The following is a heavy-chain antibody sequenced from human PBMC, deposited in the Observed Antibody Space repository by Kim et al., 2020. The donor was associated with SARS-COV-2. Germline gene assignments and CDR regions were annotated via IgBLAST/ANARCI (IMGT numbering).Heavy chain of an antibody. CDR3: ARGNVYDSSGYYEYYYYMDV. CDR1: GYTFTGYY. CDR2: INPNSGGT. Sequence: ASVKVSCKASGYTFTGYYMHWVRQAPGQGLEWMGWINPNSGGTNYAQKFQGRVTMTRDTSISTAYMELSRLRSDDTAVYYCARGNVYDSSGYYEYYYYMDVWGKGTTVTVSS. D-gene: IGHD3-22*01. J-gene: IGHJ6*03. V-gene: IGHV1-2*02.